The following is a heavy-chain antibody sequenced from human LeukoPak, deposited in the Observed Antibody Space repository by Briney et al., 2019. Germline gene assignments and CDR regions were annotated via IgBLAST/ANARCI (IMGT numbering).Heavy chain of an antibody. V-gene: IGHV3-33*01. CDR1: GLNFNNYA. J-gene: IGHJ6*02. CDR3: ARGEHVVVVTSISRGIYGMNV. D-gene: IGHD2-21*02. Sequence: GRSLRLSCAASGLNFNNYAIHWVRQAPGKGLEWVALIWYDGNKKYYADSVKGRFTISRDNSKSTVYLQMNSLRVEDTAVYYCARGEHVVVVTSISRGIYGMNVWGQGTTVTVSS. CDR2: IWYDGNKK.